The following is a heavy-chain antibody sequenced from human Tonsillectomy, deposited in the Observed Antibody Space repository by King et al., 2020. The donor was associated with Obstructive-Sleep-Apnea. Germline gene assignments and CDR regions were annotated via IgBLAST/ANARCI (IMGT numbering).Heavy chain of an antibody. Sequence: VQLVESGGGLVQPGGSPRLSCAASGFTFSNYAMSWVRQAPGKGREWVSSISCSGGSTYYADSVKDRFTLSRDNSKNTPSLQMNNVRTEDTALYYCAKVSYYDFWSGYPCSFDYWGQGTLVTVSS. V-gene: IGHV3-23*04. D-gene: IGHD3-3*01. J-gene: IGHJ4*02. CDR3: AKVSYYDFWSGYPCSFDY. CDR1: GFTFSNYA. CDR2: ISCSGGST.